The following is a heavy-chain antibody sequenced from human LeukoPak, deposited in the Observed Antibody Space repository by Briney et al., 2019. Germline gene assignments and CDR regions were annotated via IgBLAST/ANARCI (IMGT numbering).Heavy chain of an antibody. CDR2: ISGSGGST. J-gene: IGHJ4*02. CDR1: GFTFSSYA. Sequence: GGSLRLSCAASGFTFSSYAMNWVRQAPGKGLEWVSAISGSGGSTYYADSVKGRFTISRDNSKNTLYLQMNSLRAEDTAVYYCAKASNYGSGSYYPRGVDYWGQGTLVTVSS. V-gene: IGHV3-23*01. CDR3: AKASNYGSGSYYPRGVDY. D-gene: IGHD3-10*01.